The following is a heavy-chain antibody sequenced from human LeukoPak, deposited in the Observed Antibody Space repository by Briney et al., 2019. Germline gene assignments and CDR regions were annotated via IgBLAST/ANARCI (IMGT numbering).Heavy chain of an antibody. V-gene: IGHV4-31*03. CDR2: IYYSGST. CDR3: ARVPSYYGSGTARYGMDV. Sequence: SQTLSLTCTVSGGSISSGGYYWSWIRQHPGKGLEWIGYIYYSGSTYYNPSLKSRVTISVDTSKNQFSLKLSSVTAADTAVYYCARVPSYYGSGTARYGMDVWGQGTTVAVSS. D-gene: IGHD3-10*01. CDR1: GGSISSGGYY. J-gene: IGHJ6*02.